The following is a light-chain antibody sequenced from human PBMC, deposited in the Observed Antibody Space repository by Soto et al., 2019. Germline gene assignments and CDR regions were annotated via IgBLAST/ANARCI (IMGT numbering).Light chain of an antibody. CDR3: CSYAGSYSGV. V-gene: IGLV2-11*01. J-gene: IGLJ3*02. CDR1: SSNVGGYNY. CDR2: DVT. Sequence: QSVLTQPRSVSGSPGQSVTISCTGTSSNVGGYNYVSWYQQHPGIAPQLIIYDVTKRPSGVPDRFSGSKSGNTASLTISGLQAEDEADYYCCSYAGSYSGVFGGGTKVTVL.